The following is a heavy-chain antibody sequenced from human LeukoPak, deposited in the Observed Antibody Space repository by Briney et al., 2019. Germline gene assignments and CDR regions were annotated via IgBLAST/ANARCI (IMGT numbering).Heavy chain of an antibody. CDR2: MNPNSGNT. CDR1: GYTFTSYD. D-gene: IGHD2-2*02. Sequence: ASVKVSCKASGYTFTSYDINWVRQATGQGLEWMGWMNPNSGNTGYARKFQGRVTMTRNTSISTAYMELSSLRSEDTAVYYCARVPNDCSSTSCYTFDYWGQGTLVTVSS. CDR3: ARVPNDCSSTSCYTFDY. V-gene: IGHV1-8*01. J-gene: IGHJ4*02.